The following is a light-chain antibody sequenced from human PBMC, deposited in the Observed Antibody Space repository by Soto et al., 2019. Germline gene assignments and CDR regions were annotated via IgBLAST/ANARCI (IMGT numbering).Light chain of an antibody. Sequence: QSVLTQPASVSGSPGQSITISCTGTISDVGSYDLVSWYQQHPGKAPKLMIYEGSKRPSGVSSRFSGSKSGNTASLTISGRQAEDEADYYCCSYAGRSTSWVFGGGTKLTVL. J-gene: IGLJ3*02. V-gene: IGLV2-23*01. CDR2: EGS. CDR1: ISDVGSYDL. CDR3: CSYAGRSTSWV.